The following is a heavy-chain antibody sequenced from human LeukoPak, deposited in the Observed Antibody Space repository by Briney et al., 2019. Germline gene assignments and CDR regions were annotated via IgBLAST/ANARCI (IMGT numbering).Heavy chain of an antibody. CDR2: ISYDGSNK. V-gene: IGHV3-30*03. J-gene: IGHJ4*02. CDR1: GFTFSSYG. Sequence: GGSLKLSCAASGFTFSSYGMHWVRQAPGKGLEWVAVISYDGSNKYYADSVKGRFTISRDSAKSSLYLQMNSLRNEDTAVYYCARGLYGDYVGVDYWGQGTLVTVSS. D-gene: IGHD4-17*01. CDR3: ARGLYGDYVGVDY.